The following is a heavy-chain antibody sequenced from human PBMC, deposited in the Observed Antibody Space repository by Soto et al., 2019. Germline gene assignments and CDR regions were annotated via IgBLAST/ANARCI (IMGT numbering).Heavy chain of an antibody. V-gene: IGHV3-33*01. D-gene: IGHD1-26*01. Sequence: QVQLVESGGGVVQPGRSLRLSCAASGFTFSSYGMHWVRQAPGKGLEWVAVIWYDGSNKYYADSVKGRFTISRDNSKNTLYLQMNSLRAEDTAVYYCARDNRGSYCFDYWGQGTLVTVSS. J-gene: IGHJ4*02. CDR1: GFTFSSYG. CDR3: ARDNRGSYCFDY. CDR2: IWYDGSNK.